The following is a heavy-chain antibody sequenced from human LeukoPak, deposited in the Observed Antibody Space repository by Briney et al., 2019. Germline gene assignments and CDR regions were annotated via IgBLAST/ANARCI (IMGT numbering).Heavy chain of an antibody. D-gene: IGHD6-19*01. CDR1: GFTFSSYS. J-gene: IGHJ4*02. CDR3: ARAPRRAGIAVAGTVPYFDY. CDR2: ISSSSTI. V-gene: IGHV3-48*04. Sequence: GGSLRLSCAASGFTFSSYSMNWVRQAPGKGLEWVSYISSSSTIYYADSVKGRFTISRDNAKNSLYLQMNSLRAEDTAVYYCARAPRRAGIAVAGTVPYFDYWGQGTLVTVSS.